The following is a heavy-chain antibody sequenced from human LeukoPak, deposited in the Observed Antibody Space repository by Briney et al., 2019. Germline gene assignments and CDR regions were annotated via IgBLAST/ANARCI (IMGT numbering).Heavy chain of an antibody. CDR3: AREDSSSWRNEYFQH. J-gene: IGHJ1*01. CDR1: GGSISSSSYY. Sequence: SETLSLTCTVSGGSISSSSYYWGWIRQPPGKGLEWIGSIYYSGSTYYNPSLKSRVTISVDTSKNQFSLKLSSVTAADTAVYYCAREDSSSWRNEYFQHWGQGTLVTVSS. CDR2: IYYSGST. V-gene: IGHV4-39*07. D-gene: IGHD6-13*01.